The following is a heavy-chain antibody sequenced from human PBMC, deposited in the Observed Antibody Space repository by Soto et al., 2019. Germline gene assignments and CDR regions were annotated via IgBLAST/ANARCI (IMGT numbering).Heavy chain of an antibody. CDR1: GGSISSYF. CDR2: IHYSGST. D-gene: IGHD6-25*01. CDR3: ARQVSSAWPPYYYDMDV. J-gene: IGHJ6*02. Sequence: QVQLQESGPGLVKPSETLSLTCTVSGGSISSYFWSWIRQPPGRGLEWFGHIHYSGSTNYNPSLKSRVTISVDTSKNQVSLKLSSVTAADTAMYFCARQVSSAWPPYYYDMDVWGQGTTVTVSS. V-gene: IGHV4-59*08.